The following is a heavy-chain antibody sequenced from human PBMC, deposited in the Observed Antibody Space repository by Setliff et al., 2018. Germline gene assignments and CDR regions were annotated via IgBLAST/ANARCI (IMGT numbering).Heavy chain of an antibody. J-gene: IGHJ4*02. CDR2: INHSGTT. Sequence: SETLSLTCAAYGGTFSDYYWTWIRQPPGKGLEWIGEINHSGTTNYHPSLRSRVTISVDTSKNQFSLRLISVTAADTAVYYCARGGTFRYFDYWGQGTPVTVSS. V-gene: IGHV4-34*01. CDR1: GGTFSDYY. CDR3: ARGGTFRYFDY.